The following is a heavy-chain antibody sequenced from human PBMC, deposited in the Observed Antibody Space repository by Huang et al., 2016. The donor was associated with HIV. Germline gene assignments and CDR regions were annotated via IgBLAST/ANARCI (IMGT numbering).Heavy chain of an antibody. CDR1: GGSMSSYY. Sequence: QVQLQESGPGLVKPSATLSLTCTVSGGSMSSYYWSWIRQPPGKGLGRIGYIYYSGSTNNNPPLKSRVTISVDTAKNQFSLRLSSVTAADTAVYYCASASIAARRWFDPWGQGSLVTVSS. CDR2: IYYSGST. J-gene: IGHJ5*02. V-gene: IGHV4-59*01. CDR3: ASASIAARRWFDP. D-gene: IGHD6-6*01.